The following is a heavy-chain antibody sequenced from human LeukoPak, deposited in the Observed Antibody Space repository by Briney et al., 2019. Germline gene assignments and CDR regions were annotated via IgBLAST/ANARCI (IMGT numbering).Heavy chain of an antibody. CDR2: ISSGSSYI. CDR1: GFTFSSYS. CDR3: ARDLGYYDFWSPKGGFDY. Sequence: GRSLRLSCAASGFTFSSYSMNWVRQAPGKGLEWVSSISSGSSYIYYADSVKGRFTISRDNAKNSLYLQMNSLRAEDTAVYYCARDLGYYDFWSPKGGFDYWGQGTLVTVSS. J-gene: IGHJ4*02. D-gene: IGHD3-3*01. V-gene: IGHV3-21*01.